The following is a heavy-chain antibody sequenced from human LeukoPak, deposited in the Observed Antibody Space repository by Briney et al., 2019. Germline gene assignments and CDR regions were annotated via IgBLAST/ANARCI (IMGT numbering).Heavy chain of an antibody. CDR1: GYSISSGYY. D-gene: IGHD2-2*01. J-gene: IGHJ5*02. Sequence: SETLSLTCAVSGYSISSGYYWGWIRQPPGKGLEWIGSIYHSGSTYHNPSLKSRVTISVDTSKNQFSLKLSSVTAADTAVYYCASGVPLGLPNPYNWFDPWGQGTLVTVSS. CDR3: ASGVPLGLPNPYNWFDP. V-gene: IGHV4-38-2*01. CDR2: IYHSGST.